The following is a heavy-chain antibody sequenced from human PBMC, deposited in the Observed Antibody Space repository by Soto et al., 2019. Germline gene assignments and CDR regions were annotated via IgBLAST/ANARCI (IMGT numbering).Heavy chain of an antibody. Sequence: ASVQVSCQASGYTFTSYDINWVRQATGQGLEWMGWMNPNRGSTGYAQKFQGRVTITRNTSISTPYMELSSLRSEDTAVYYCARQIYGRTGTTDWFDPWGQGTLVTVSS. V-gene: IGHV1-8*01. CDR2: MNPNRGST. CDR3: ARQIYGRTGTTDWFDP. J-gene: IGHJ5*02. D-gene: IGHD1-1*01. CDR1: GYTFTSYD.